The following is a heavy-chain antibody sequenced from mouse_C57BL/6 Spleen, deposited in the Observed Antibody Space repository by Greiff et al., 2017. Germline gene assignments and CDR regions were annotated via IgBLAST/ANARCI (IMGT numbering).Heavy chain of an antibody. CDR3: ARGAYYSLYFDV. J-gene: IGHJ1*03. CDR2: IYPGDGDT. D-gene: IGHD2-12*01. Sequence: VQLQQSGAELVKPGASVKISCKASGYAFSSYWMNWVKQRPGKGLEWIGQIYPGDGDTNYNGKFKGKATLTADKSSSTAYMQLSSLTSEDSAVYFCARGAYYSLYFDVWGTGTTVTVSS. V-gene: IGHV1-80*01. CDR1: GYAFSSYW.